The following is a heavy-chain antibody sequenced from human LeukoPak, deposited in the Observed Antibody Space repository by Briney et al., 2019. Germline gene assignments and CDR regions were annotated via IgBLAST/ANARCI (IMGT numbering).Heavy chain of an antibody. CDR3: AKDPRPGTGIDWLDFDY. V-gene: IGHV3-30*18. CDR1: RFSFRSYD. J-gene: IGHJ4*02. Sequence: GGSLRLSCAASRFSFRSYDMHWVRQAPGKGLEWLAVSSYDESNTYYTDSVKGRFTISRDNSKNTLYLQMNSLRAEDTAVYYCAKDPRPGTGIDWLDFDYWGQGTLVTVSS. CDR2: SSYDESNT. D-gene: IGHD3-9*01.